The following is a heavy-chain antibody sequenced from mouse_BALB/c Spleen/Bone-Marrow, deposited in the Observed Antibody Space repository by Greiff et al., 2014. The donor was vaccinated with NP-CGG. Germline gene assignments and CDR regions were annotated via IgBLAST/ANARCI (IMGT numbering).Heavy chain of an antibody. V-gene: IGHV1-4*02. CDR3: AKPSVVADFDY. D-gene: IGHD1-1*01. CDR1: GYTFSSYT. CDR2: INPSSDYA. Sequence: VMLVESAAELARPGASVKMSCKASGYTFSSYTMHWVKQRPGQDLEWIGFINPSSDYAEYNEKFKDKTTLTADKSSSTAYMQLSCLTYEDSAVYYCAKPSVVADFDYWGQGTTLTVSS. J-gene: IGHJ2*01.